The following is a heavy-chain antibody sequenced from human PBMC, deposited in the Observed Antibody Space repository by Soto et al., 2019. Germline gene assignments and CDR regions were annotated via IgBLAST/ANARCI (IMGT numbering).Heavy chain of an antibody. D-gene: IGHD6-13*01. CDR2: ISYNGLT. V-gene: IGHV4-39*01. CDR1: GASISTNPHF. J-gene: IGHJ5*02. CDR3: ARHRFTGFASSWLWDP. Sequence: QLQLQESGPGLVTPSETLSLTCTVSGASISTNPHFWGWIRRPPGKGLEWIGSISYNGLTYYNPSLGGRVTVSADTSNNHFALSLRSVTAADTAVYYCARHRFTGFASSWLWDPWGQGSLVTVSS.